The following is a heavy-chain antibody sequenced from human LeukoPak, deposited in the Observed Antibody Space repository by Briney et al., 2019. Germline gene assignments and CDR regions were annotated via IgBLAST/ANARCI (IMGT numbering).Heavy chain of an antibody. V-gene: IGHV1-46*01. Sequence: GASVKVSCKASGYTFTSYYMHWVRQAPGQGLEWMGIINPSGGSTSYAQKFQGRVTMTRDTSTSTVYMELSSLRSEDTAVYYCARVARETEDEVGFLFDYWGQGTLVTVSS. CDR1: GYTFTSYY. CDR3: ARVARETEDEVGFLFDY. J-gene: IGHJ4*02. D-gene: IGHD1-26*01. CDR2: INPSGGST.